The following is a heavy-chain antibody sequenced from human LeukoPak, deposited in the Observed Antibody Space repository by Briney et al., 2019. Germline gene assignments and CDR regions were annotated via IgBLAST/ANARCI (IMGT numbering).Heavy chain of an antibody. Sequence: PSETLSLTCAVYGGSFSGYYWSWLRQPPGKGLEWIGEINHSGSTNYNPSLKSRVTISVDTSKNQFSLKLSSVTAADTAVYYCARGGVLGLDIVVVPAAVYFDYWGQGTLVTVSS. CDR3: ARGGVLGLDIVVVPAAVYFDY. CDR2: INHSGST. D-gene: IGHD2-2*03. V-gene: IGHV4-34*01. CDR1: GGSFSGYY. J-gene: IGHJ4*02.